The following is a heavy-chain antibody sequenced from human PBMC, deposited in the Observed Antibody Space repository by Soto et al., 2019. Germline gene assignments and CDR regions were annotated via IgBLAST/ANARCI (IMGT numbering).Heavy chain of an antibody. V-gene: IGHV3-30*04. CDR2: ISYDGSNK. D-gene: IGHD5-12*01. Sequence: GGSLRLSCAASGFTFSSYAMHWVRQAPGKGLEWVAVISYDGSNKYYADSVKGRFTISRDNSKNTLYLQMNSLRAEDTAVYYCAREEMATHDFDYWGQGTLVTVSS. CDR3: AREEMATHDFDY. CDR1: GFTFSSYA. J-gene: IGHJ4*02.